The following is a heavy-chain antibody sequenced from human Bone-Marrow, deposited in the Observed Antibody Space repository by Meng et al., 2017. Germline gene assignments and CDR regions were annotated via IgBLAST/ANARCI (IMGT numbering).Heavy chain of an antibody. D-gene: IGHD1-26*01. Sequence: VQPVQSVAEVKKAGASVKVSCKASGGTFSSYAISWVRQAPGQGLEWMGGIIPIFGTANYAQKFQGRVTITADESTSTAYMELSSLRSEDTAVYYCARDLESGSYYNFQHWGQGTLVTVSS. CDR3: ARDLESGSYYNFQH. CDR1: GGTFSSYA. CDR2: IIPIFGTA. V-gene: IGHV1-69*01. J-gene: IGHJ1*01.